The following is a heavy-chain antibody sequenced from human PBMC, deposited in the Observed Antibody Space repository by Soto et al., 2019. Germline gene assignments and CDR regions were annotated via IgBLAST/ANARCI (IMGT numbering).Heavy chain of an antibody. J-gene: IGHJ4*02. CDR3: ARDRQQQLEYDY. D-gene: IGHD6-13*01. CDR1: GDTFTSYY. Sequence: ASVKVSCKASGDTFTSYYMHWVRQAPGQGLEWMGIINPSGGSTSYAQKFQGRVTITRDTSTSTVYMELSSMRSEDTAVYYCARDRQQQLEYDYWGQGTLVTVYS. V-gene: IGHV1-46*01. CDR2: INPSGGST.